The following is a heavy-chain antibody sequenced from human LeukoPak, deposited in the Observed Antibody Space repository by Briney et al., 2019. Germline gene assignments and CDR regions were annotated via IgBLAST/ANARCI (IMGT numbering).Heavy chain of an antibody. CDR1: GFTFSSYS. CDR2: ISSSSSTI. V-gene: IGHV3-48*01. J-gene: IGHJ4*02. D-gene: IGHD3-9*01. CDR3: ASDILTGYQDSDY. Sequence: GGSLRLSCAASGFTFSSYSMNWVRQAPGKGLEWVSYISSSSSTIYYADSVKGRFTISRDNAKNSLYPQMNSLRAEDTAVYYCASDILTGYQDSDYWGQGTLVTVSS.